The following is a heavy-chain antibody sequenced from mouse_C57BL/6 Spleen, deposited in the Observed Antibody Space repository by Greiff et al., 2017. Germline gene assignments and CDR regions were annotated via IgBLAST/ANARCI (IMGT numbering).Heavy chain of an antibody. CDR3: APHYDYDAAWFAY. D-gene: IGHD2-4*01. Sequence: VQLKESGAELVKPGASVKLSCTASGFNIKDYYMHWVKQRTEQGLEWIGRIDPEDGETKYAPKFQGKATITADTSSNTAYLQLSSLTSEDTAVYYCAPHYDYDAAWFAYWGQGTLVTVSA. CDR1: GFNIKDYY. CDR2: IDPEDGET. J-gene: IGHJ3*01. V-gene: IGHV14-2*01.